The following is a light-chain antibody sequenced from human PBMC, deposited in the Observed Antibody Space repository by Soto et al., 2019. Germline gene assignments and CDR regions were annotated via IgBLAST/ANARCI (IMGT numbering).Light chain of an antibody. CDR3: QAYDTSLSGGVV. Sequence: QSVLTQPPSVSGAPGQRVTISCTGSSSNIGAGYDVHWYQQLPGTAPKLLIYGNINRPSGVPDRFSGSKSGTSASLVITGLQAEDEADYYCQAYDTSLSGGVVFGAGTQLTVL. V-gene: IGLV1-40*01. CDR2: GNI. CDR1: SSNIGAGYD. J-gene: IGLJ2*01.